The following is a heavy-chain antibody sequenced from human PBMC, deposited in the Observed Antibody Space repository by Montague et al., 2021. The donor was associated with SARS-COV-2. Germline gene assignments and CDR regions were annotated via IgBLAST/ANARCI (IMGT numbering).Heavy chain of an antibody. CDR1: GDSVSSNSAA. CDR3: ANRGVRYQRGVWYYFDY. J-gene: IGHJ4*02. CDR2: TYYRSKWHN. V-gene: IGHV6-1*01. Sequence: CAISGDSVSSNSAAWNWIRQSPSRGLEWLGRTYYRSKWHNDYAVSVKSRITINPDTSKNQFSLQLKSVTPEDTAVYYCANRGVRYQRGVWYYFDYWGQGTLVTVSS. D-gene: IGHD3-9*01.